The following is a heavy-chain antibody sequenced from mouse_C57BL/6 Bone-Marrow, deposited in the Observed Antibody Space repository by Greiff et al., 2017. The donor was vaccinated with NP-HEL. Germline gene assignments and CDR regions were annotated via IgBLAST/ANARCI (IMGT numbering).Heavy chain of an antibody. J-gene: IGHJ2*01. CDR2: IYPGGGYT. Sequence: QVQLQQSGAELVRPGPSVKMSCKASGYTFTNYWIGWAKQRPGHGLEWIGDIYPGGGYTNYNEKFKGKATLTADKSSSTAYMQFSSLTSEDSDIYDCARKSSGYGYIDDWGQGTTLTVSS. CDR3: ARKSSGYGYIDD. CDR1: GYTFTNYW. V-gene: IGHV1-63*01. D-gene: IGHD3-2*02.